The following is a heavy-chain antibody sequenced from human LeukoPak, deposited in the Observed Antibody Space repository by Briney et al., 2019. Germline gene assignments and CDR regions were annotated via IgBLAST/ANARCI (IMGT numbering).Heavy chain of an antibody. CDR2: ISSSSSYI. J-gene: IGHJ4*02. V-gene: IGHV3-21*01. CDR1: GFTFSSYS. CDR3: ARDDAHIITMVVDY. Sequence: SGGSLRLSCAASGFTFSSYSRNWVRQAPGKGLEWVSSISSSSSYIYYADSVKGRFTISRDNSKNTLYLQMNSLRAEDTAVYYCARDDAHIITMVVDYWGQGTLVTVSS. D-gene: IGHD3-10*01.